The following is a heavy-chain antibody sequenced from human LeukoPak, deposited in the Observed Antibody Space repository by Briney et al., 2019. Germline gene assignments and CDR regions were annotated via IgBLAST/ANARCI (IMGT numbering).Heavy chain of an antibody. CDR3: AKDLSLYYGSGSYSIDY. V-gene: IGHV3-30*18. J-gene: IGHJ4*02. CDR2: ISYDGSNK. Sequence: GGSLRLSCAASGFTFSSYGMHWVRQAPGKGLEWVAVISYDGSNKYYADSVKGRFTISRDNSKNTLYLQMNSLRAEDTAVYYCAKDLSLYYGSGSYSIDYWGQGTLVTVSS. CDR1: GFTFSSYG. D-gene: IGHD3-10*01.